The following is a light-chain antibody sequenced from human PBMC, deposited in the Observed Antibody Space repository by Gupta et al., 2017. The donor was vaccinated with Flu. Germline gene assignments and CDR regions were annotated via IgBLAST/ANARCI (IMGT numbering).Light chain of an antibody. CDR1: QSVASY. CDR2: GAS. Sequence: EIVLTQSPGTLSLSPGERATLSCRASQSVASYLVWYQQKAGQAPRLLIYGASSRATGIPDRFSGSGSGTDFSLTSSRLEPEDFAVYYWQHDCTSHTFGQGTKMEIK. CDR3: QHDCTSHT. V-gene: IGKV3-20*01. J-gene: IGKJ2*01.